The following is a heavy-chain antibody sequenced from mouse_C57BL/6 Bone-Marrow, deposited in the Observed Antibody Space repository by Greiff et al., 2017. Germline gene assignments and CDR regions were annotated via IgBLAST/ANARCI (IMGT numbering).Heavy chain of an antibody. J-gene: IGHJ4*01. CDR1: GFTFSDYG. CDR3: ARSLYYYGSSLYAMDY. D-gene: IGHD1-1*01. V-gene: IGHV5-15*01. Sequence: EVKLVESGGGLVQPGGSLKLSCAASGFTFSDYGMAWVRQAPRKGPEWVAFISNLAYSLYYADTVTGRFTISRENAKNTLYLEMSSLRSEDTAMYYCARSLYYYGSSLYAMDYWGQGTSVTVSS. CDR2: ISNLAYSL.